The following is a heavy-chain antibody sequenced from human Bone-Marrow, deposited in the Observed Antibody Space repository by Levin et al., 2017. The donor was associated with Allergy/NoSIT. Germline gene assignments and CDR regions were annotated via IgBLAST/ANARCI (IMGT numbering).Heavy chain of an antibody. CDR2: IYSGGST. CDR3: ARERRAAAGPDAFDI. V-gene: IGHV3-53*01. D-gene: IGHD6-13*01. Sequence: GGSLRLSCAASGFTVSSNYMSWVRQAPGKGLEWVSVIYSGGSTYYADSVKGRFTISRDNSKNTLYLQMNSLRAEDTAVYYCARERRAAAGPDAFDIWGQGTMVTVSS. J-gene: IGHJ3*02. CDR1: GFTVSSNY.